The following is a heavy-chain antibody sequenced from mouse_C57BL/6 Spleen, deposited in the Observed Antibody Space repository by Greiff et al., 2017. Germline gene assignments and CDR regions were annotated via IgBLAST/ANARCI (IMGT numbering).Heavy chain of an antibody. Sequence: VQLQQSGAELVRPGASVKLSCKASGYTFTDYYINWVKQRPGQGLEWIARIYPGSGNTYYNEKFKGKATLTAEKSSSTAYMQLCSRTSEASAVYFCARSEFHYYVIIYVLFAYWGQGTLVTVSA. D-gene: IGHD1-1*01. CDR2: IYPGSGNT. CDR1: GYTFTDYY. J-gene: IGHJ3*01. V-gene: IGHV1-76*01. CDR3: ARSEFHYYVIIYVLFAY.